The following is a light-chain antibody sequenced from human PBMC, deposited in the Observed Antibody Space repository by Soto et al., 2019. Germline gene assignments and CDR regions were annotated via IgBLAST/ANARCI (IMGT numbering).Light chain of an antibody. CDR3: CSSAPESTYV. CDR2: KGT. Sequence: ALAQPASVSGSPGQSVTISCTGTSSDVGAYNSVSWYQQHPDKAPQLMIYKGTQRPSGVSNRFSGSTSGNAASLTISGLQAGDEADYFCCSSAPESTYVFGTGTKV. CDR1: SSDVGAYNS. V-gene: IGLV2-23*01. J-gene: IGLJ1*01.